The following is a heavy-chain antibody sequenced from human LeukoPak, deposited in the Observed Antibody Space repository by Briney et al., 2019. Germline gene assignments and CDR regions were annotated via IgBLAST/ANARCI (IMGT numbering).Heavy chain of an antibody. CDR2: INPNSGGT. J-gene: IGHJ4*02. Sequence: ASVKLSCKASGYTFTGYYMHWVRQAPGQGLEWMGRINPNSGGTNYAQKFQGRVTMTRDTSISTDYMELSRLRSDDTAVYYCARDTHSGYEFAYDYWGQGTLVTVSS. V-gene: IGHV1-2*06. D-gene: IGHD5-12*01. CDR3: ARDTHSGYEFAYDY. CDR1: GYTFTGYY.